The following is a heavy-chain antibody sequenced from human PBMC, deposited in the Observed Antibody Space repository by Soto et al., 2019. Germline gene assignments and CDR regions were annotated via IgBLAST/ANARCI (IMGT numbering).Heavy chain of an antibody. D-gene: IGHD5-12*01. Sequence: ASVKVSCKASGYTFPSYGISWVRQAPGQGLEWMGWISAYNGNTNYAQKLQGRVTMTTDTSTSTAYMELRSLRSDDTAVYYCAREYSGYDSGWFDPWAQGTLVNVSS. CDR2: ISAYNGNT. CDR3: AREYSGYDSGWFDP. V-gene: IGHV1-18*01. CDR1: GYTFPSYG. J-gene: IGHJ5*02.